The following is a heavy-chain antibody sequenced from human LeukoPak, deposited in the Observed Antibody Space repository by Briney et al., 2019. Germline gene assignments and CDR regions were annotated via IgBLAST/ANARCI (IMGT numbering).Heavy chain of an antibody. D-gene: IGHD3-16*02. CDR3: ARERLGELSSYYFDY. CDR2: IKQDGSEK. Sequence: ETLSLTCTVSGGSISSSSYYWGWIRQPPGKGLEWVANIKQDGSEKYYVDSVKGRFTISRDNAKNSLYLQMNSLRAEDTAVYYCARERLGELSSYYFDYWGQGTLVTVSS. J-gene: IGHJ4*02. CDR1: GGSISSSSYY. V-gene: IGHV3-7*01.